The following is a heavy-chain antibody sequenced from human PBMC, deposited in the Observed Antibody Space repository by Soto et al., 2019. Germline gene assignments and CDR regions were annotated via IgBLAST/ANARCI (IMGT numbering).Heavy chain of an antibody. CDR1: GFTFSSYG. CDR2: ISYDGSNK. V-gene: IGHV3-30*18. CDR3: AKDRLRYSYYYGMDV. Sequence: GGSLRLSCAASGFTFSSYGMHWVRQAPGKGLEWVAVISYDGSNKYYADSVKGRFTISRDNSKNTLYLQMNSLRAEDMAVYYCAKDRLRYSYYYGMDVWGQGTTVTVSS. J-gene: IGHJ6*02. D-gene: IGHD5-18*01.